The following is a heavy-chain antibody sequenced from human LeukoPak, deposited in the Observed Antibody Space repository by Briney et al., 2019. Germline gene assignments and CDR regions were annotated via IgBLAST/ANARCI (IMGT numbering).Heavy chain of an antibody. CDR2: ITSSSSTI. CDR3: ARDLGYFDSSGYYYGAFDI. J-gene: IGHJ3*02. Sequence: GSLRLSCAASEFTFSSYSLTWVRQAPGKGLEWVSYITSSSSTIYYADSVKGRFTISRDNAKNSLYLQMNSLRDEDTAVYYCARDLGYFDSSGYYYGAFDIWGQGTMVTVSA. V-gene: IGHV3-48*02. CDR1: EFTFSSYS. D-gene: IGHD3-22*01.